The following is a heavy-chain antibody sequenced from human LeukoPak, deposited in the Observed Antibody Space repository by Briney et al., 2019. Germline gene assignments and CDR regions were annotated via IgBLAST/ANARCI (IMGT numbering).Heavy chain of an antibody. D-gene: IGHD5-24*01. V-gene: IGHV1-2*02. CDR1: GYTFSGYY. CDR2: INPNSGDR. CDR3: AGDPSGMATGAPDYFDY. Sequence: ASVTVSCKASGYTFSGYYMHWVRRAPGQGLEWMGWINPNSGDRNYAQEFQGRVTMTRDTSISTAYMELSGLRSDDTAVYYCAGDPSGMATGAPDYFDYWGQGTLVTVSS. J-gene: IGHJ4*02.